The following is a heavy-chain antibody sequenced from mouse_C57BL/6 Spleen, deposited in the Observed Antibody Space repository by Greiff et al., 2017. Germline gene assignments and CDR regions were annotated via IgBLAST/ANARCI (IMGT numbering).Heavy chain of an antibody. J-gene: IGHJ2*01. CDR1: GYSITSGYY. Sequence: VQLKESGPGLVKPSQSLSLTCSVTGYSITSGYYWNWIRQFPGNKLEWMGYISYDGSNNYNPSLKNRISITRDTSKNQFFLKLNSVTTEDTATYYCARITTVVHYFDYWGQGTTLTVSS. CDR3: ARITTVVHYFDY. V-gene: IGHV3-6*01. CDR2: ISYDGSN. D-gene: IGHD1-1*01.